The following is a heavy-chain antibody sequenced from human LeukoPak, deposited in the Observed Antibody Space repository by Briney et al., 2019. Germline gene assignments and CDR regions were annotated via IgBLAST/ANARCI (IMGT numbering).Heavy chain of an antibody. Sequence: SETLSLTCTVSGVPISSGGFYCSWLRQHPGKGLEWIGYIYYSGSTYYNPSLESRVTISVDTSKNQFSLKLRSVTAADTAVYYCARGSDFWSGPWGQGTLVTVSS. D-gene: IGHD3-3*01. V-gene: IGHV4-31*03. CDR1: GVPISSGGFY. J-gene: IGHJ5*02. CDR2: IYYSGST. CDR3: ARGSDFWSGP.